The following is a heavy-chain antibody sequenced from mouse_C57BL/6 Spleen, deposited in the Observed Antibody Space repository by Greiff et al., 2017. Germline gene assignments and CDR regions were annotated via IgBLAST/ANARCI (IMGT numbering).Heavy chain of an antibody. D-gene: IGHD1-1*01. CDR3: ASYYGSSYWYFDV. CDR1: GYTFTSYW. J-gene: IGHJ1*03. CDR2: IYPSDSET. V-gene: IGHV1-61*01. Sequence: VKLQQPGAELVRPGSSVKLSCKASGYTFTSYWMDWVKQRPGQGLEWIGNIYPSDSETHYNQKFKDKATLTVDKSSSTAYMQLSSLTSEDSAVYYCASYYGSSYWYFDVWGTGTTVTVSS.